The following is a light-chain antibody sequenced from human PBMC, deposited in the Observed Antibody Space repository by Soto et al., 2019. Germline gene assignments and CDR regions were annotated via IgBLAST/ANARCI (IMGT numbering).Light chain of an antibody. J-gene: IGKJ2*01. V-gene: IGKV2-28*01. CDR2: LGS. CDR3: MQGLQTSYT. CDR1: QSLLHSNGYNY. Sequence: DIVMTQSPLSLPVTPGEPASISCRSSQSLLHSNGYNYLNWYLQKPGQSPQLLIYLGSNRASGVPDRFSGSGSGTDFTLKISRVEAEDVGLYYCMQGLQTSYTFGQGTKLEIK.